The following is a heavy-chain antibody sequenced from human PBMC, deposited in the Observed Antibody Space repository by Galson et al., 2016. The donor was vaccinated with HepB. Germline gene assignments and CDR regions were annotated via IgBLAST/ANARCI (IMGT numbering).Heavy chain of an antibody. CDR1: GASISGYY. D-gene: IGHD6-19*01. Sequence: ETLSLTCTVSGASISGYYLNWIRQPPGKGLEWIGYMYYTGRTNYNPSLKSRVTISVDTSKNQFSLKLSSVTAADTAVYYCARDDSGGWYGFQYGMDVWGQGTTVTASS. J-gene: IGHJ6*02. CDR2: MYYTGRT. V-gene: IGHV4-59*01. CDR3: ARDDSGGWYGFQYGMDV.